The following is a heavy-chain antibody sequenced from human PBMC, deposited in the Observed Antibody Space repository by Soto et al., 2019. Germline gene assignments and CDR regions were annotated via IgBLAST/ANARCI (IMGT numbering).Heavy chain of an antibody. Sequence: QVQLVESGGGVVQPGRSLRLSCAASGFTFSSYGMHWVRQAPGKGLEWVAVIWYDGSNKYYADSVKGRFTISRDNSKNTLYLQMISLGVEDTVVYYCARGAVATYWYLVLWGRGSLVTVSS. V-gene: IGHV3-33*01. CDR2: IWYDGSNK. J-gene: IGHJ2*01. CDR3: ARGAVATYWYLVL. CDR1: GFTFSSYG. D-gene: IGHD5-12*01.